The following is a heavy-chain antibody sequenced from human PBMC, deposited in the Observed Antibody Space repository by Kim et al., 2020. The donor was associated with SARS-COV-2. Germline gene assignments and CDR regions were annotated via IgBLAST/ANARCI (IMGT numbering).Heavy chain of an antibody. CDR3: TTDCRSGTSCYGFDY. Sequence: APVKGRLTISRDNSKNKLYLQMNSLKTEDTAVYYCTTDCRSGTSCYGFDYWGQGTLVTVSS. V-gene: IGHV3-15*01. D-gene: IGHD2-2*01. J-gene: IGHJ4*02.